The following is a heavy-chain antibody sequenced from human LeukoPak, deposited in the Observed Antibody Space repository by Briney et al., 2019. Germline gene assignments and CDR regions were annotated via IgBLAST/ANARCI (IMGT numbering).Heavy chain of an antibody. J-gene: IGHJ6*02. CDR1: GFTFSSNG. Sequence: GGSLRLSCAASGFTFSSNGMNWVRQAPGKGLEWVSYISATGGTIYYADSVKGRFTISRDNAKNSLYLQMNSLRVEDTALYYCARDHSSSWSPLYGMDVWGQGTTVTVSS. D-gene: IGHD6-13*01. CDR2: ISATGGTI. V-gene: IGHV3-48*04. CDR3: ARDHSSSWSPLYGMDV.